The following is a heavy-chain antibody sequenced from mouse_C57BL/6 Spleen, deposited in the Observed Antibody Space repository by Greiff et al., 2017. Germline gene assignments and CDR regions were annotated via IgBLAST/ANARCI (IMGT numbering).Heavy chain of an antibody. D-gene: IGHD1-1*01. CDR1: GFTFSSYA. J-gene: IGHJ4*01. CDR3: TREGYYGRDAMDY. V-gene: IGHV5-9-1*02. CDR2: ISSGGDYI. Sequence: DVQLVESGEGLVKPGGSLKLSCAASGFTFSSYAMSWVRQTPEKRLEWVAYISSGGDYIYYADTVKGRFTISRDNARNTLYLQMSSLKSEDTAMYYCTREGYYGRDAMDYWGQGTSVTVSS.